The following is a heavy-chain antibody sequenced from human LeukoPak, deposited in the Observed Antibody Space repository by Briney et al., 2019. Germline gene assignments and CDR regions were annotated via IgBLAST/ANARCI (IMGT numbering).Heavy chain of an antibody. V-gene: IGHV3-23*01. Sequence: GGSLRLSCAASGFTFSTYGMSWVRQAPGKGLEWVSAISGSGGSTYYADSVKGRFTISRDNSKNTLYLQLNSLRAEDTAVYYCAKQRRDGYNTNYYFDDWGQGTLVTVSS. CDR3: AKQRRDGYNTNYYFDD. J-gene: IGHJ4*02. CDR2: ISGSGGST. CDR1: GFTFSTYG. D-gene: IGHD5-24*01.